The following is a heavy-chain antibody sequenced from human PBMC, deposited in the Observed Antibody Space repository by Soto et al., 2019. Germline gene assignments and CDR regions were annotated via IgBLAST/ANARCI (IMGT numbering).Heavy chain of an antibody. CDR2: ISYDGSNK. CDR3: AKEKYYVSGWDGSFDY. J-gene: IGHJ4*02. CDR1: GFTFSSYG. V-gene: IGHV3-30*18. D-gene: IGHD6-19*01. Sequence: QVQLVESGGGVVQPGRSLRLSCAASGFTFSSYGMHWVRQAPGKGLEWVAVISYDGSNKYYADSVKGRFTISRDNSKNTLYLQMNSLRAEDTAVYYCAKEKYYVSGWDGSFDYWGQGTLVTVSS.